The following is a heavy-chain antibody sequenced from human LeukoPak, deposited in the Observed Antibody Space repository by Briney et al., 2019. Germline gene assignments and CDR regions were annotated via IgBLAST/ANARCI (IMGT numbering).Heavy chain of an antibody. CDR1: GFTFSSYA. V-gene: IGHV3-66*01. CDR2: IYDGGST. D-gene: IGHD7-27*01. J-gene: IGHJ4*02. Sequence: GGSPRLSCTASGFTFSSYAMNWVRQAPGKGLEWVSVIYDGGSTYYADSVEGRFTISRDNSKNTLYLQMNNLRAEDTAVYYCALANWGSPIDYWGQGTLVTVSS. CDR3: ALANWGSPIDY.